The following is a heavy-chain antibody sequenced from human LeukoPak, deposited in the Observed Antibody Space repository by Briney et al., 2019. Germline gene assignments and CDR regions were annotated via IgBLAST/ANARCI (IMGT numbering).Heavy chain of an antibody. J-gene: IGHJ5*02. V-gene: IGHV3-23*01. CDR2: ISGSGGST. D-gene: IGHD5-12*01. CDR3: ATLYIVATSGNWFDP. CDR1: GFTFSSYA. Sequence: GGSLRLSCAASGFTFSSYAMSWVRQAPGKGLEWVSAISGSGGSTYYADSVKGRFTISRDNAKNSLYLQMNSLRAEDTALYYCATLYIVATSGNWFDPWGQGTLVTVSS.